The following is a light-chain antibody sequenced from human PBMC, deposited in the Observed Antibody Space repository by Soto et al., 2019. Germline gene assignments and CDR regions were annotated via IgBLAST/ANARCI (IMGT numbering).Light chain of an antibody. J-gene: IGKJ5*01. CDR3: QQYSTYPIT. V-gene: IGKV1-5*03. Sequence: DIQMTQSPSTLSASVGDRVTITCRASQSVTTWLAWYQQKPGKAPKLLIYKASNLESGLPSRFTGSGSGTEFTLTICSLQSDDFATYYGQQYSTYPITCGQGTRLEIK. CDR1: QSVTTW. CDR2: KAS.